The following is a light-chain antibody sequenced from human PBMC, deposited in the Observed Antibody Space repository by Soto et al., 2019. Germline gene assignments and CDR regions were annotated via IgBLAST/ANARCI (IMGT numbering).Light chain of an antibody. CDR2: GAS. CDR1: QSVRSN. J-gene: IGKJ1*01. Sequence: EIVLTQSPGTLSLSPGERATLSCRASQSVRSNLAWYQQKPGQSPRLLIYGASTRATGIPDRFSGSGSGTDFTLTITRLEPEDFAMYYCQRYDSFRTFGQGTKVDIK. V-gene: IGKV3-20*01. CDR3: QRYDSFRT.